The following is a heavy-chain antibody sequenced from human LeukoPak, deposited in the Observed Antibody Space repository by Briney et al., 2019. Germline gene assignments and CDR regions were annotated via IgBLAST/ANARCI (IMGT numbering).Heavy chain of an antibody. CDR1: GGSISSGGYY. Sequence: SQTLSLTCTVSGGSISSGGYYWSWIRQHPGKGLEWIGYIYYSGSTYYNPSLKSRVTISVDTSKNQFSLKLSSVTAADTAVYYRARGRIAAAYRALATDFDYWGQGTLVTVSS. D-gene: IGHD6-13*01. V-gene: IGHV4-31*03. CDR3: ARGRIAAAYRALATDFDY. CDR2: IYYSGST. J-gene: IGHJ4*02.